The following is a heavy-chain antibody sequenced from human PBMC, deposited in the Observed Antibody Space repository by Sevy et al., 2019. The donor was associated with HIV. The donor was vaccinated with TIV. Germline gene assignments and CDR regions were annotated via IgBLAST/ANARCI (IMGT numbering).Heavy chain of an antibody. J-gene: IGHJ3*02. CDR1: GGSISSYY. CDR3: ARSRSSGSYYNYYDAFDI. V-gene: IGHV4-59*01. D-gene: IGHD3-10*01. Sequence: SETLSLTCTVSGGSISSYYWSWIRQPPGKGLEWIGYIYYSGSTNYNPSLKSRVTISVDTSKNQFSLRLSSLTAADTAVYYCARSRSSGSYYNYYDAFDIWGQGTMVTVSS. CDR2: IYYSGST.